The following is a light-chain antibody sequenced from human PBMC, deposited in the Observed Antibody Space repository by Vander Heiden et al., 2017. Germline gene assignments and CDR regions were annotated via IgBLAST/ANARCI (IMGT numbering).Light chain of an antibody. Sequence: QSALTQPASVSGSPGQSITISCTGTSSDVGGFNYVSLYQHHPGKVPNLIISDVSTRPSGISHRFSASKSGNTASLTISGLQAEDEAEYYCSSYTSSSTQMFGGGTKLTVL. CDR3: SSYTSSSTQM. CDR2: DVS. CDR1: SSDVGGFNY. J-gene: IGLJ3*02. V-gene: IGLV2-14*03.